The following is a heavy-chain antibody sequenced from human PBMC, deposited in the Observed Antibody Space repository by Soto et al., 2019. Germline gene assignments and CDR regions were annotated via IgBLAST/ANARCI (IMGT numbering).Heavy chain of an antibody. J-gene: IGHJ4*02. CDR2: IDWDDDK. V-gene: IGHV2-70*11. CDR3: APRGAAAGFFDY. D-gene: IGHD6-13*01. Sequence: SGPTLVNPTQTLTLTCTFSGFSLSTSGMCVSWIRQPPGKALEWLARIDWDDDKYYSTSLKTRLTISKDTSKNQVVLTMTNMDPVDTATYYCAPRGAAAGFFDYWGQGTLVTVSS. CDR1: GFSLSTSGMC.